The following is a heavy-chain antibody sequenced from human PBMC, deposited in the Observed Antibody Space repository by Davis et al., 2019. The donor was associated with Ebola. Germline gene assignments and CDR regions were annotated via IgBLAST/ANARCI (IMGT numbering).Heavy chain of an antibody. V-gene: IGHV3-23*01. J-gene: IGHJ3*01. CDR3: AKASSYPTRAFDV. CDR1: GFPFSSYS. D-gene: IGHD3-16*01. Sequence: GESLKISCAASGFPFSSYSMSWVRQAPGKGLEWLSIISYKVGVTVYTESAKGRFTISRDNSKNTLYLQMNGLGVEDTAIYYCAKASSYPTRAFDVWGQGTKVTVSS. CDR2: ISYKVGVT.